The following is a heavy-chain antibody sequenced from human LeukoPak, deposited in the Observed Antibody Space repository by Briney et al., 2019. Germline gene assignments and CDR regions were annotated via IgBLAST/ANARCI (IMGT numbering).Heavy chain of an antibody. CDR2: ISSTNTYI. CDR1: GFIFSTSN. Sequence: GGSLRLSCAASGFIFSTSNVNWVRQAPGKGLQWVSSISSTNTYIYYADSVKGRFTISRDNAKNSLYLQMNSLRAEDTAVYYCARDGIVVVPAALYYYYYYYMDVWGKGTTVTVSS. J-gene: IGHJ6*03. D-gene: IGHD2-2*01. V-gene: IGHV3-21*01. CDR3: ARDGIVVVPAALYYYYYYYMDV.